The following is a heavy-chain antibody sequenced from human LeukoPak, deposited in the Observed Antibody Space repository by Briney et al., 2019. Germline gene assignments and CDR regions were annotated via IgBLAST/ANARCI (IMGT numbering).Heavy chain of an antibody. V-gene: IGHV4-39*01. Sequence: PSETLSLTCSVSGGSLNSPNYYWGWIRQPPGKGLEWIGTIYYSGTTYYNPSLKSRLTISVDTSKNQFSLKLTSVTAADTAVYYCARHDYYGSLNWFDPWGQGTLITVSS. CDR2: IYYSGTT. J-gene: IGHJ5*02. CDR3: ARHDYYGSLNWFDP. CDR1: GGSLNSPNYY. D-gene: IGHD3-10*01.